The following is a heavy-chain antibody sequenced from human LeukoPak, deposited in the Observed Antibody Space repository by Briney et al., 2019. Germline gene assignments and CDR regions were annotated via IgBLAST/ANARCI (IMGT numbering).Heavy chain of an antibody. CDR3: ARGGRLGWFDP. D-gene: IGHD3-22*01. J-gene: IGHJ5*02. V-gene: IGHV3-7*04. CDR2: IKQDGSEK. Sequence: GGSLRLSCAASGFTFSNYWMSWVRQAPGKGLEWVANIKQDGSEKYYVDSVKGRATISRDNAKNSLSLQMNSLRDEDTAVYYCARGGRLGWFDPWGQGTLVTVSS. CDR1: GFTFSNYW.